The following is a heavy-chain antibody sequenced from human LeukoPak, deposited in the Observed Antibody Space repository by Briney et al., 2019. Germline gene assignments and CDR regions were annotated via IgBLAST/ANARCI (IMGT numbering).Heavy chain of an antibody. J-gene: IGHJ3*02. CDR3: VRARLRSVDWLLSGSFDM. D-gene: IGHD3-9*01. V-gene: IGHV3-7*01. Sequence: PGGSLRLSCAASGFTFSSYAMNWVRQAPGKGLEWVANIRQDESEKYYVDSVKGRFTISRDNAKNSLYLQMNGLRAEDTAVYYCVRARLRSVDWLLSGSFDMWGQGTLVTVSS. CDR2: IRQDESEK. CDR1: GFTFSSYA.